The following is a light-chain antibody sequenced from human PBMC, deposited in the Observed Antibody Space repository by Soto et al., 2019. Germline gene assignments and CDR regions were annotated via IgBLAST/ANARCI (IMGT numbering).Light chain of an antibody. Sequence: IQMTQSPSSLSASLGARVTITCRASPVISNSLACYQQQPGEVTNLLIYSASTLQSGVPSRFSGSGSATDFTLTISILHHEDVATYYCQNYDSAPFTFGPGTKVDIK. CDR3: QNYDSAPFT. V-gene: IGKV1-27*01. J-gene: IGKJ3*01. CDR2: SAS. CDR1: PVISNS.